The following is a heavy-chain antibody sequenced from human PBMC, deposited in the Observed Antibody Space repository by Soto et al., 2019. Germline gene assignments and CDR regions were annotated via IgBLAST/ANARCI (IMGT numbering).Heavy chain of an antibody. D-gene: IGHD2-15*01. CDR1: GGTFSSYA. CDR2: IIPIFGTA. V-gene: IGHV1-69*01. Sequence: VKVSCKASGGTFSSYAISWVRQAPGQGLEWMGGIIPIFGTANYAQKFQGRVTITADESTSTAYMELSSLRSEDTAVYYCAYPYCSGGSCYSGSRPFDPCGQGTLVTVSS. J-gene: IGHJ5*02. CDR3: AYPYCSGGSCYSGSRPFDP.